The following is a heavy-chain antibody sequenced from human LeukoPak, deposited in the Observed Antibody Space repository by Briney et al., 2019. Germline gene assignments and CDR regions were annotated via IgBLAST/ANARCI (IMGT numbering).Heavy chain of an antibody. CDR3: ATWNDFWSGYLDY. CDR1: GYTLTELS. J-gene: IGHJ4*02. V-gene: IGHV1-24*01. CDR2: FDPEGGET. Sequence: GASVKVSCKVSGYTLTELSMHWVRQAPGKGLEWMGGFDPEGGETIYAQKFQGRVTMTEDTSTDTAYMELSSLRSEDTAVYYCATWNDFWSGYLDYWGQGTLVTVSS. D-gene: IGHD3-3*01.